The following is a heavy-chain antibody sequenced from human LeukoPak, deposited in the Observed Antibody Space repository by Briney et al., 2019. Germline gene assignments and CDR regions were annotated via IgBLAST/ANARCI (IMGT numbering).Heavy chain of an antibody. Sequence: PGGSLRLSCAASGFTFSSYSMNRVRQAPGKGLEWVSSISSSSSYIYYADSVKGRFTISRDNAKNSLYLQMNSLRAEDTAVYYCARAPRGILRARNYFDYWGQGTLVTVSS. CDR3: ARAPRGILRARNYFDY. CDR2: ISSSSSYI. CDR1: GFTFSSYS. J-gene: IGHJ4*02. V-gene: IGHV3-21*01. D-gene: IGHD1-26*01.